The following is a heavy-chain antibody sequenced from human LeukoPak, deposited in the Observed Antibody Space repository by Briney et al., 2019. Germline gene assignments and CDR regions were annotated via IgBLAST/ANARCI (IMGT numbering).Heavy chain of an antibody. CDR3: AKDHSPSGSQDY. CDR2: ISHDGSNK. J-gene: IGHJ4*02. Sequence: GGSLRLSCAASGFTFSSYEMNWVRQAPGKGLEWVAVISHDGSNKYYADSVKGRLTISRDNSKSTVYLQMNSLRTEDTAIYYCAKDHSPSGSQDYWGQGTLVTVSS. CDR1: GFTFSSYE. D-gene: IGHD3-10*01. V-gene: IGHV3-30*18.